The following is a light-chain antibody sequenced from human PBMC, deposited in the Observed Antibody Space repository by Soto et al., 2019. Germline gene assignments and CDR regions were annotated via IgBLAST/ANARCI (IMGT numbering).Light chain of an antibody. J-gene: IGKJ4*01. V-gene: IGKV1-5*03. CDR3: QQY. Sequence: SRMTQSPSTLSASVGDRVTITCRASQNINTWLAWYQHKPGKAPKVLIHKASSLQSGVPSRFSGSGSGREFTLIINSLQPDDFATYYCQQYVGGGTKVE. CDR1: QNINTW. CDR2: KAS.